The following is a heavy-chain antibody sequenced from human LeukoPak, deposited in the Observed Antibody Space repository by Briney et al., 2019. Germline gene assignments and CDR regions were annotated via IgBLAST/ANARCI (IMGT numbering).Heavy chain of an antibody. V-gene: IGHV3-23*01. CDR1: GFTFSSFA. J-gene: IGHJ5*02. CDR2: ISGSGDST. Sequence: GGSLRLSCAASGFTFSSFALSWVRQAPGKGLEWVSSISGSGDSTYYMESVKGRFTISRDNSKNTLYLQMNSLRAEDTAVYYCAKDSGHYDFWSGYYGGWFDPWGQGTLVTVSS. CDR3: AKDSGHYDFWSGYYGGWFDP. D-gene: IGHD3-3*01.